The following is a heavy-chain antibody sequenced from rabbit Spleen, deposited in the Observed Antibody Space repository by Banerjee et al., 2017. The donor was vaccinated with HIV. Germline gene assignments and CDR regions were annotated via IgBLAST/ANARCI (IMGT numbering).Heavy chain of an antibody. Sequence: QEQLVESGGGLVQPEGSLTLTCTASGFSFSGNYYMCWVRQAPGKGLELIACIYFYSGITYYASWAKGRFTCSKTSSTTVTLQMTSLTVADTATYFCARDTGSSFSTYGMDLWGQGTLVTVS. CDR3: ARDTGSSFSTYGMDL. CDR1: GFSFSGNYY. V-gene: IGHV1S45*01. D-gene: IGHD8-1*01. J-gene: IGHJ6*01. CDR2: IYFYSGIT.